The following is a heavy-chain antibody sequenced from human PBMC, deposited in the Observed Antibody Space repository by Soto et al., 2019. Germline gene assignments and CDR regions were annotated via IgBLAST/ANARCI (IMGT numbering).Heavy chain of an antibody. J-gene: IGHJ2*01. CDR1: GFTFSSYA. V-gene: IGHV3-30-3*01. CDR2: ISYDGSNK. Sequence: QVQLVESGGGVVQPGRSLRLSCAASGFTFSSYAMHWVRQAPGKGLEWVAVISYDGSNKYYADSVKGRFTISRDNSKNTRYLQMNSLRAEDTAVYYCARDPVEMATIGWYFDLWGRGTLVTVSS. D-gene: IGHD5-12*01. CDR3: ARDPVEMATIGWYFDL.